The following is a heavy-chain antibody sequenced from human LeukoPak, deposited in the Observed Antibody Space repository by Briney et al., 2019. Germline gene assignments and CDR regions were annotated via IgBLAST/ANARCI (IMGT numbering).Heavy chain of an antibody. V-gene: IGHV4-39*07. J-gene: IGHJ6*03. CDR2: IYYSGST. CDR3: AIAIYDFWRDSYYMDV. CDR1: GGSISSSSYY. D-gene: IGHD3-3*01. Sequence: SETLSLTCTVSGGSISSSSYYWGWIRQSPGKGLEWIGSIYYSGSTYYNPSLKSRVTISVDTSKNQFSLKLSSVTAADTAVYYCAIAIYDFWRDSYYMDVWGKGTTVTVSS.